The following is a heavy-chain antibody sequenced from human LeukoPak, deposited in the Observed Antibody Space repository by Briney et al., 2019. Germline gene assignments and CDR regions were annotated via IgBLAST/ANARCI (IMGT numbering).Heavy chain of an antibody. CDR3: ARTIALRPTDRENFYFCMDV. CDR1: GASINSNSFY. V-gene: IGHV4-39*01. D-gene: IGHD2-8*01. J-gene: IGHJ6*03. CDR2: VYYNGDT. Sequence: SETLSLTCTVSGASINSNSFYWGWIRQPPGKGLEWIGTVYYNGDTFYNPSLKSRVTMSVDTSASQFSLKLSSVTAADTAVYYCARTIALRPTDRENFYFCMDVWGKGTSVTVSS.